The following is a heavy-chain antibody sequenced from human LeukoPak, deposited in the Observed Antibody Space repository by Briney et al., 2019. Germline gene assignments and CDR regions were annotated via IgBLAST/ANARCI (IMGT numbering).Heavy chain of an antibody. J-gene: IGHJ6*02. Sequence: GGSLRLSCAASGFTFSSYNMNWFRQAPGKGLEWVSYIRSSNRTIYYADSVKARFTLSTDNAKTSLYLQMNSLRAEDTAVYDWLREEGLPAAYYYYGLDVWGQGTTVIVSS. CDR1: GFTFSSYN. CDR2: IRSSNRTI. D-gene: IGHD5-12*01. V-gene: IGHV3-48*04. CDR3: LREEGLPAAYYYYGLDV.